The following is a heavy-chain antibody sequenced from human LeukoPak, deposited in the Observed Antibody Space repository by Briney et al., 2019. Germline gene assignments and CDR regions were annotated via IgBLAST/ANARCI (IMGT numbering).Heavy chain of an antibody. V-gene: IGHV4-39*07. CDR1: GGSISSSSYY. D-gene: IGHD3-22*01. CDR3: ARARWLLLGFFDY. Sequence: SETLSLTCTVSGGSISSSSYYWGWIRQPPGKGLEWIGSIYYSGSTYYNPSPKSRVTISVDTSKNQFSLKLSSVTAADTAVYYCARARWLLLGFFDYWGQGTLVTVSS. J-gene: IGHJ4*02. CDR2: IYYSGST.